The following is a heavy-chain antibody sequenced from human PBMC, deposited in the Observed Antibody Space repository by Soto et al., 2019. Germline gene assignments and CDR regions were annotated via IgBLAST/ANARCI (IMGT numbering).Heavy chain of an antibody. CDR2: IYYSGST. CDR1: GGSISSGGYY. D-gene: IGHD3-3*01. CDR3: ARDSGYYDFWSGYSSAIKNYGMDV. J-gene: IGHJ6*02. Sequence: PSETLSLTCTVSGGSISSGGYYWSWIRQHPGKGLEWIGYIYYSGSTYYNPSLKSRVTISVDTSKNQFSLKLSSVTAADTAVYYCARDSGYYDFWSGYSSAIKNYGMDVWGQGTTVTVSS. V-gene: IGHV4-31*03.